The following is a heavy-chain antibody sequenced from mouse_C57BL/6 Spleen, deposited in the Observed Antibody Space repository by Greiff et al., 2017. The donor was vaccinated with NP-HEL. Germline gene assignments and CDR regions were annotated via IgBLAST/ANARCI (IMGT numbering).Heavy chain of an antibody. Sequence: EVQLQQSGPELVKPGASVTLSCKASGYSFTGYYMNWVKQSPEKSLEWIGEINPSTGGTTYNQKFKAKATLTVDKSSSTAYMQLKSLTSEDSAVYYCARRLWGYAMDYWGQGTSVTVSA. V-gene: IGHV1-42*01. CDR3: ARRLWGYAMDY. CDR2: INPSTGGT. CDR1: GYSFTGYY. J-gene: IGHJ4*01.